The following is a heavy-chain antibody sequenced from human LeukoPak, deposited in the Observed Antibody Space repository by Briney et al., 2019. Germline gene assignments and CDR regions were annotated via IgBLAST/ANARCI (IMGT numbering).Heavy chain of an antibody. CDR3: AREDHAYSSSWYLHY. CDR1: GFVFSNYG. Sequence: PGGSLRLSCEASGFVFSNYGMQWVRQAPGKGLEWVAVISHDGSTKYYADSVKGRFTISRDSSKNTLYLQMNSLRAEDTAVYYRAREDHAYSSSWYLHYWGQGTLVTVSS. CDR2: ISHDGSTK. D-gene: IGHD6-13*01. J-gene: IGHJ4*02. V-gene: IGHV3-30*03.